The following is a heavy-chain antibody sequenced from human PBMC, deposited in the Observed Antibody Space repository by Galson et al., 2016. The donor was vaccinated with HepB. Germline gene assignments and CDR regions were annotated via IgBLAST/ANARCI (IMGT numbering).Heavy chain of an antibody. CDR2: IDTSSKSI. J-gene: IGHJ4*02. D-gene: IGHD3-22*01. CDR1: GFTFSNYG. Sequence: SLRLSCAASGFTFSNYGMNWVRQSPGKGLEWVSYIDTSSKSIVYADSVKGRFTISRDNAKSSLYLQMNSLTEEDTALYYCVRDFRSSGTFGCWGQGILVTVSS. CDR3: VRDFRSSGTFGC. V-gene: IGHV3-48*02.